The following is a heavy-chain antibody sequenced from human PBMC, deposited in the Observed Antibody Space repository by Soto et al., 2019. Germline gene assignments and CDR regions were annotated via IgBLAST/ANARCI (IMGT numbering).Heavy chain of an antibody. J-gene: IGHJ6*02. V-gene: IGHV1-69*13. CDR1: GGTFSSYA. CDR3: AREGEVYSSSSYYYYYGMDV. CDR2: IIPIFGTA. D-gene: IGHD6-6*01. Sequence: SVKVFCKASGGTFSSYAISWVRQAPGQGPEWMGGIIPIFGTANYAQKFQGRVTITADESTSTAYMELSSLRSEDTAVYYCAREGEVYSSSSYYYYYGMDVWGQGTTVTVSS.